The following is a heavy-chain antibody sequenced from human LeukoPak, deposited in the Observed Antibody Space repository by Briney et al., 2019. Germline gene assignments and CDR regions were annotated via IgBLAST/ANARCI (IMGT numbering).Heavy chain of an antibody. D-gene: IGHD4-17*01. CDR3: ARLPRNYGDYVAY. CDR2: INPNSGGT. Sequence: GASVKVSCMASGYTFTGYYMHWVRQAPGQGLEWMGWINPNSGGTNYAQKFQGWVTVTRDTSISTAYMELSRLRSDDTAIYYCARLPRNYGDYVAYWGQGTLVTVSS. V-gene: IGHV1-2*04. CDR1: GYTFTGYY. J-gene: IGHJ4*02.